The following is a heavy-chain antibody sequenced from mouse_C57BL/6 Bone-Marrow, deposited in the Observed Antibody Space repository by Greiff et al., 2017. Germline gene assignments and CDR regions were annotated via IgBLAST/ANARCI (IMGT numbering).Heavy chain of an antibody. D-gene: IGHD2-5*01. CDR2: IDPNSGGT. CDR3: ARPTIVTPTYYYAMDY. J-gene: IGHJ4*01. V-gene: IGHV1-72*01. Sequence: QVQLQQSGAELVKPGASVKLSCKASGYTFTSYWMHWVKQRPGRGLEWIGRIDPNSGGTKYNEKFKSKATLTVDKPSSTAYMQLSSLTSEDSAVYYCARPTIVTPTYYYAMDYWGQGTSVTVSS. CDR1: GYTFTSYW.